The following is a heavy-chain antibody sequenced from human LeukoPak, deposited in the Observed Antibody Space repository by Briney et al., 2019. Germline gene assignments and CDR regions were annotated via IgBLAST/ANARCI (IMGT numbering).Heavy chain of an antibody. CDR1: GFTLSDHF. CDR2: TRNKANSYTT. Sequence: GRSLRLSCAVSGFTLSDHFMDWARQAPGKGLQWVGRTRNKANSYTTEYAASVKGRFTISRDDSKNSLYLQMDSLKTEDTAVYYCARVMTSVGGWGQGTLVTVSS. V-gene: IGHV3-72*01. CDR3: ARVMTSVGG. J-gene: IGHJ4*02. D-gene: IGHD3-16*01.